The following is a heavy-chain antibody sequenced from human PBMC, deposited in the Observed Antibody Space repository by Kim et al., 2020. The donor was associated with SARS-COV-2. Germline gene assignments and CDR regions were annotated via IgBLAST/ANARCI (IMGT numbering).Heavy chain of an antibody. CDR3: ARHGDYDFWSGYSFGAFDI. V-gene: IGHV4-39*01. D-gene: IGHD3-3*01. CDR1: GGSISSSSYY. Sequence: SETLSLTCTVSGGSISSSSYYWGWIRQPPGKGLEWIGSIYYSGSTYYNPSLKSRVTISVDTSKNQFSLKLSSVTAADTAVYYCARHGDYDFWSGYSFGAFDIWGQGTMVTVSS. CDR2: IYYSGST. J-gene: IGHJ3*02.